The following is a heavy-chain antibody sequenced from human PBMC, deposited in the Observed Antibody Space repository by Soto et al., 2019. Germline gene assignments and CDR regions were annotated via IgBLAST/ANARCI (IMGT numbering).Heavy chain of an antibody. V-gene: IGHV4-39*01. CDR1: GGCISSSSYY. Sequence: PSETLSLTCTVSGGCISSSSYYWGWIRQPPGKGLEWIGSIYYSGSTYYNPSLKSRVTISVDTSKNQFSLKLSSVTAADTAVYYCARPRSGSGGKYFDYWGQGTLVTVSS. CDR3: ARPRSGSGGKYFDY. D-gene: IGHD3-10*01. CDR2: IYYSGST. J-gene: IGHJ4*02.